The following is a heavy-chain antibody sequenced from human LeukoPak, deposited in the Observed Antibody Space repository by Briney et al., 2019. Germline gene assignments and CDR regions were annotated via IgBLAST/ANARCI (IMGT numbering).Heavy chain of an antibody. CDR1: GYTFTSNY. CDR2: IYPRDGST. Sequence: HAASVKVSCKASGYTFTSNYIRWVRQAPGQGLEWMGMIYPRDGSTSYAQKFQGRVTVTRDTSTSTVHMELSGLRSEDTAVYYCARDQEGFDYWGQGTLVTVSS. V-gene: IGHV1-46*01. J-gene: IGHJ4*02. CDR3: ARDQEGFDY.